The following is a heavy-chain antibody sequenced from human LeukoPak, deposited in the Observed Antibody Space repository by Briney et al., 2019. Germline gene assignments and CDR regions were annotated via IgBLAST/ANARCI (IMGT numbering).Heavy chain of an antibody. CDR3: VRDRSWRDSSGYWYDVFDI. CDR1: GFPFGSNW. CDR2: IKEDGSQK. J-gene: IGHJ3*02. V-gene: IGHV3-7*01. Sequence: SGGSLRLSCAASGFPFGSNWMGWVRQAPGKGLEWVANIKEDGSQKNYGYSVKGRFTISRDNAKNSLYLQMNSLRAEDTSVYYCVRDRSWRDSSGYWYDVFDIWGQGTMVTVSS. D-gene: IGHD3-22*01.